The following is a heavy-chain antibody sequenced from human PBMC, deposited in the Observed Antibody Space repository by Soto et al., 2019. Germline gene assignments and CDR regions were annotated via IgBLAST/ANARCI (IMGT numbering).Heavy chain of an antibody. J-gene: IGHJ4*02. CDR2: ISGSGGTT. CDR3: AKQRAGFGSGSDTYYFDY. D-gene: IGHD3-10*01. V-gene: IGHV3-23*01. Sequence: EVQLLESGGGLVQPGGSLRISCIGSGFTFSSNAMSWVRRAPGKGLEWVSAISGSGGTTYYADSVKGRFAVSRDNSNNTLYLQMNSLRAEDTAAYYCAKQRAGFGSGSDTYYFDYWGQGTLVTVSS. CDR1: GFTFSSNA.